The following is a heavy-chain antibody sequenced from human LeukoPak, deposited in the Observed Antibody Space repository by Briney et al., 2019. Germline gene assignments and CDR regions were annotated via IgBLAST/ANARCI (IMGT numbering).Heavy chain of an antibody. CDR1: GGTFSSYA. CDR2: IIPILGIA. J-gene: IGHJ4*02. CDR3: ARGFPPGSSSSYFDY. V-gene: IGHV1-69*04. Sequence: ASVKVSCKASGGTFSSYAISWVRQAPGQGLEWMGRIIPILGIANYAQKFQGRVTITADKSTSTAYMELSSLRSEDTAVYYCARGFPPGSSSSYFDYWGQGTLVTVSS. D-gene: IGHD6-6*01.